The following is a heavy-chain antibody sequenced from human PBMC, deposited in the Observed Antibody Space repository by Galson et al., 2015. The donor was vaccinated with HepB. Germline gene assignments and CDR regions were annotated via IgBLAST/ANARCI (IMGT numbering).Heavy chain of an antibody. J-gene: IGHJ4*02. CDR1: GYILSHYD. D-gene: IGHD6-13*01. Sequence: SVKVSCKASGYILSHYDITWVRQAPGQGLEWVGWISPSNGNTNYAQKFQGRVTMTTDTSTSTAYLEVRNLRSDDTAVYYCAREVYDSSWYRRDKYHYFDSWGQGTLVTVSS. V-gene: IGHV1-18*01. CDR2: ISPSNGNT. CDR3: AREVYDSSWYRRDKYHYFDS.